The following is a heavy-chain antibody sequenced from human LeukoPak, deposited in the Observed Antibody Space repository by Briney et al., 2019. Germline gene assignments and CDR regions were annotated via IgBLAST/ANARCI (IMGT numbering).Heavy chain of an antibody. Sequence: GGSLRLSCAASGFTFSSYGMHWVRQAPGKGLEWVAVISYDGSNKYYADSVKGRFTISRDNSKNTLYLQMSSLRAEDTAVYYCAKDSAGGQGAYWGQGTLVTVSS. D-gene: IGHD3-16*01. V-gene: IGHV3-30*18. CDR3: AKDSAGGQGAY. J-gene: IGHJ4*02. CDR1: GFTFSSYG. CDR2: ISYDGSNK.